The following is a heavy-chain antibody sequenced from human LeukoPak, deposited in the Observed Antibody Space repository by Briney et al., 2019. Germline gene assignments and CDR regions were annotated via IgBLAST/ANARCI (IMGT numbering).Heavy chain of an antibody. J-gene: IGHJ4*02. CDR1: GGSFSGYY. CDR3: ARHRDPRYCSSTSCYKSGSYDW. CDR2: INHSGST. V-gene: IGHV4-34*01. D-gene: IGHD2-2*02. Sequence: SETLSLTCAVYGGSFSGYYWSWIRQPPGKGLEWIGEINHSGSTNYNPSLKSRVTISVDTSKNQFSLKLSSVTAADTAVYYCARHRDPRYCSSTSCYKSGSYDWWGQGTLVTVSS.